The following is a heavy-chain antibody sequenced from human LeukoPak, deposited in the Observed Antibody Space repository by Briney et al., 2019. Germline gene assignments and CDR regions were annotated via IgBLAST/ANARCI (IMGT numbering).Heavy chain of an antibody. J-gene: IGHJ3*02. CDR2: INPSGGST. D-gene: IGHD3-22*01. CDR1: GYTFTSYY. CDR3: ARGYYDSSGYPWGAFDI. Sequence: GASVKVSCKASGYTFTSYYMHWVRQAPGQGLEWMGIINPSGGSTSYAQKFQGRVTMTRDTSTSTVYMELSSLRSEDTAVYYCARGYYDSSGYPWGAFDIWDQGTMVTVSS. V-gene: IGHV1-46*01.